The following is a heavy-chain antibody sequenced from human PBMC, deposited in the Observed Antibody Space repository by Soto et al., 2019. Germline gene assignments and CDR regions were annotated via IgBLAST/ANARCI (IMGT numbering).Heavy chain of an antibody. V-gene: IGHV4-34*01. CDR2: INHSGST. Sequence: QVQLQQWGAGLLKPSETLSLTCAVYGGSFSGYYWSWIRQPPGKGLEWIGEINHSGSTNYNPSLTSRATISVDTSKNQFSLKLSSVTAADTAVYYCASDPGRYGSGSYHDYWGQGTLVTVSS. J-gene: IGHJ4*02. D-gene: IGHD3-10*01. CDR1: GGSFSGYY. CDR3: ASDPGRYGSGSYHDY.